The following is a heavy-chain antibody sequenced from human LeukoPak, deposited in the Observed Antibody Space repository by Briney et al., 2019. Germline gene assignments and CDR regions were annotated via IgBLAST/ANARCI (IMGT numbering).Heavy chain of an antibody. CDR2: IYYSGST. V-gene: IGHV4-39*07. J-gene: IGHJ3*02. Sequence: SETLSLTCTVSGGSISSSSYYWGWIRQPPGKGLEWIGSIYYSGSTYYNPSLKSRVTISVDTSKNQFSLKLSSVTAADTAVYYCAGEGSGGSSGYYSPPDAFDIWGQGTMVTVSS. CDR3: AGEGSGGSSGYYSPPDAFDI. CDR1: GGSISSSSYY. D-gene: IGHD3-22*01.